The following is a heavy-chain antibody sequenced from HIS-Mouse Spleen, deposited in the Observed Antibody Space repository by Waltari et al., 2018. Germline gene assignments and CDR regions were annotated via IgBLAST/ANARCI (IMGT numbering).Heavy chain of an antibody. CDR1: GFSFSSYW. J-gene: IGHJ5*02. D-gene: IGHD6-6*01. V-gene: IGHV3-74*01. CDR3: ARDLGYSSSSEVWFDP. CDR2: DNGDGSRT. Sequence: EVQLVESGGGLVQPGGSLRLSCAASGFSFSSYWMHWVRQAPGKGLVWVSRDNGDGSRTSYADYVEGRFTISRDNAKSTLYLQMNSLRAEDTAVYYCARDLGYSSSSEVWFDPWGQGTLVTVSS.